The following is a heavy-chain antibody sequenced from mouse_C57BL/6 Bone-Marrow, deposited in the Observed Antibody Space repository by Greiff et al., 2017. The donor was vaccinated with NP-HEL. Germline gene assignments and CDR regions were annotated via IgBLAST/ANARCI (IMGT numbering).Heavy chain of an antibody. Sequence: VKLQESGAELAKPGASVKLSCKASGYTFTSYWMHWVKQRPGQGLEWIGYINPSSGYTKYNQKFKDKATLTADKSSRTAYMQLRSLTYEDSAVYYCARLWLLLWFAYWGQGTLVTVSA. CDR1: GYTFTSYW. V-gene: IGHV1-7*01. CDR3: ARLWLLLWFAY. J-gene: IGHJ3*01. D-gene: IGHD2-3*01. CDR2: INPSSGYT.